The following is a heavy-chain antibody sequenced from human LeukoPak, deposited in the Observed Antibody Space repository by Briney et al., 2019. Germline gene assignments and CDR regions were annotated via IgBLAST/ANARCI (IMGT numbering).Heavy chain of an antibody. Sequence: GGSLRLSCAASGFTFRSYWMSWVRQAPGKGLEWVANIKQDGSERYHVDSVKGRFTISRDNAKNSLHLQMNSLRAEDTAVYYCATMGLKPLPYYFDYWGQGTLVTVSS. CDR1: GFTFRSYW. CDR2: IKQDGSER. CDR3: ATMGLKPLPYYFDY. V-gene: IGHV3-7*01. D-gene: IGHD3/OR15-3a*01. J-gene: IGHJ4*02.